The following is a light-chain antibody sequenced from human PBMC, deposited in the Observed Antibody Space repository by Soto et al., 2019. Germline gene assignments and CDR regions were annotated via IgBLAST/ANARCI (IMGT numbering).Light chain of an antibody. V-gene: IGKV1-5*03. CDR2: KAS. CDR1: QSINSW. Sequence: DILMTQSHSTLSASVGDRVTITCRASQSINSWLAWYQQKPGKAPKLLIYKASSLESGVPSRFSGSGSGTEFTLTISSLQPDDFATYYCQQYNSYPRTFGQGTKVEIK. J-gene: IGKJ1*01. CDR3: QQYNSYPRT.